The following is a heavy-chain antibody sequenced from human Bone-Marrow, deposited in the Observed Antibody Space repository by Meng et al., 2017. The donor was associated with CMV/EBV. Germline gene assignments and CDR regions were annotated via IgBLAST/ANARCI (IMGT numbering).Heavy chain of an antibody. V-gene: IGHV3-7*01. Sequence: GGSLRLSCAASGFTFSTYWMSWVRQAPGKGLEWVANLRQDGSQMFYVDSVKGRFTISRDNAKNSLYLQMNSLRVEDTAVYYCARDRYFLDSRDYFTFHYWGRGTLVTVSS. CDR3: ARDRYFLDSRDYFTFHY. CDR1: GFTFSTYW. J-gene: IGHJ4*02. D-gene: IGHD3-22*01. CDR2: LRQDGSQM.